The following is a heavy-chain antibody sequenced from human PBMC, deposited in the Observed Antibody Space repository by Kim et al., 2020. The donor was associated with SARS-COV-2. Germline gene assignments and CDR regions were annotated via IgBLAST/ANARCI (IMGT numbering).Heavy chain of an antibody. J-gene: IGHJ4*02. D-gene: IGHD5-18*01. V-gene: IGHV3-64D*06. Sequence: GESLRLSCSASGFTFSSYPMHWVRQAPGKGLEYLSSISGNGGSTHHADSVKGRFTISRDNSMNTLYLQMSGLRTEDTAVYYCVKDQNEYSYGFYFDYWGQGTLVSVSS. CDR2: ISGNGGST. CDR1: GFTFSSYP. CDR3: VKDQNEYSYGFYFDY.